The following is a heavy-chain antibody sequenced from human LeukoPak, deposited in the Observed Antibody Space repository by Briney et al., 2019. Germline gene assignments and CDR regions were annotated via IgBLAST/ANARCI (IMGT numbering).Heavy chain of an antibody. Sequence: ASVKVSCKASGGTFSSYAISWVRQAPGQGLEWMGGIIPIFGTANYAQKFQGRVTITADESTSTAYMELSSLRSEDTAVYYCARDFGWELRDYYYGMDVWGQGTTVTVSS. D-gene: IGHD1-26*01. V-gene: IGHV1-69*13. J-gene: IGHJ6*02. CDR1: GGTFSSYA. CDR3: ARDFGWELRDYYYGMDV. CDR2: IIPIFGTA.